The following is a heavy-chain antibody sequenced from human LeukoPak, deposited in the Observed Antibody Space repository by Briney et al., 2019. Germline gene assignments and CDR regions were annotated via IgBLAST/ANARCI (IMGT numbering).Heavy chain of an antibody. V-gene: IGHV4-34*01. J-gene: IGHJ4*02. CDR2: INHSGST. D-gene: IGHD6-13*01. CDR1: GVAINGGSASTHY. CDR3: ARGPGTWYYY. Sequence: SETLSLTCIVSGVAINGGSASTHYWSWIRQPPGKGLEWIGEINHSGSTNYNPSLKSRVTISIDTSKNQFSLKLSSVTAADTALYYCARGPGTWYYYWGQGTLVTVSS.